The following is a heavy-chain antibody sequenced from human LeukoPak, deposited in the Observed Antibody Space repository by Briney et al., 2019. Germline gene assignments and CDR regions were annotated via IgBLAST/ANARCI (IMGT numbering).Heavy chain of an antibody. J-gene: IGHJ4*02. CDR1: GFTFSSYS. V-gene: IGHV3-21*01. D-gene: IGHD2-2*01. Sequence: GGSLRLSCAASGFTFSSYSMNWVRQAPGKGLEWVSSISSSSSYIYYADSMKGRFTISRDNAKNSLYLQMNSLRAEDTAVYYCARDPGEGRVPAANYWGRGTLVTVSS. CDR2: ISSSSSYI. CDR3: ARDPGEGRVPAANY.